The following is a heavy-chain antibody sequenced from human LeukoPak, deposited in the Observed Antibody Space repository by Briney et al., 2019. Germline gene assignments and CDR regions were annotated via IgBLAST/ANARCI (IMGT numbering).Heavy chain of an antibody. CDR3: ARRRRIAVAGRSGDAFDI. D-gene: IGHD6-19*01. CDR2: IYYSGST. J-gene: IGHJ3*02. CDR1: GGSISSYY. Sequence: PSETLSLTCTVSGGSISSYYWSWIRQPPGKGLEWIGYIYYSGSTNYNPSLKSRVTMLVDMSKTQFSLKLSSVTAADTAVYYCARRRRIAVAGRSGDAFDIWGQGTMVAISS. V-gene: IGHV4-59*08.